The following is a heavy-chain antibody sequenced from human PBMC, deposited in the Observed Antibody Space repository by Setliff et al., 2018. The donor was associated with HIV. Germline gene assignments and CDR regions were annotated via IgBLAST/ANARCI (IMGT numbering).Heavy chain of an antibody. Sequence: ASETLFLTCTVSGASISSGDYYWSWIRQPPGKDLEWIGYIYYSGSTYYNPSLKGRVSISTDTSKNQFSLRLTSVTAADTALYYCARYTRSGLEAFDIWGPGTMVTVSS. D-gene: IGHD5-12*01. V-gene: IGHV4-30-4*08. J-gene: IGHJ3*02. CDR2: IYYSGST. CDR1: GASISSGDYY. CDR3: ARYTRSGLEAFDI.